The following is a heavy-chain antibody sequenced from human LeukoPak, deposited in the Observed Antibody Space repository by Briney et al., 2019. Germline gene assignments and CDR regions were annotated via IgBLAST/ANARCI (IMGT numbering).Heavy chain of an antibody. CDR3: AKTDSMIVVVISPGGY. CDR1: GFTFSSYA. V-gene: IGHV3-23*01. J-gene: IGHJ4*02. Sequence: GGSLRLSCAASGFTFSSYAMSWVRQAPGKGLAWVSAISSSGDVTKYADSAKSRFTISRDNSKNAVYLQMNSLRAEDTAVYYCAKTDSMIVVVISPGGYWGQGTLVTVSS. D-gene: IGHD3-22*01. CDR2: ISSSGDVT.